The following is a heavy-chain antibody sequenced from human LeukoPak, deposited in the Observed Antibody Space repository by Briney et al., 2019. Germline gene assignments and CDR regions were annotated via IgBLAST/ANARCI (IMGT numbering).Heavy chain of an antibody. V-gene: IGHV1-2*02. Sequence: ASVKVSCKPSGYSFTAHHIHWMRQAPGQGLEWVGWIVPRSGDTNYAQRFQGRVTMTRDTSISTVYMELSGLTSDDTALYYCAVSIQAASIPAFDYWGQGAPVTVSS. CDR1: GYSFTAHH. CDR2: IVPRSGDT. J-gene: IGHJ4*02. CDR3: AVSIQAASIPAFDY. D-gene: IGHD6-25*01.